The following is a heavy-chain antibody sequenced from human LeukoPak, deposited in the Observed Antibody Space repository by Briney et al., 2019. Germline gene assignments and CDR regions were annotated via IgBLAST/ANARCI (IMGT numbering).Heavy chain of an antibody. V-gene: IGHV1-18*01. Sequence: ASVKVSCKASGYTFTAYAMIWVRQAPGQGLEWMGWISAYNGNTNYAQKLQGRVTMTTDTSTSTAYMELRSLRSDDTAVYYCASEHYDILTGYYIPSYYWGQGTLVTVSS. CDR2: ISAYNGNT. D-gene: IGHD3-9*01. CDR1: GYTFTAYA. CDR3: ASEHYDILTGYYIPSYY. J-gene: IGHJ4*02.